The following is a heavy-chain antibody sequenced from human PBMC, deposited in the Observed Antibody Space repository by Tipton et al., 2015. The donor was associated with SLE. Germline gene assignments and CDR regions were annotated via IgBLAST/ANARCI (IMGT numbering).Heavy chain of an antibody. CDR2: TYNNDRK. V-gene: IGHV4-59*11. CDR3: ARFHLKSYYEFDS. J-gene: IGHJ5*01. CDR1: GVSLRTHY. Sequence: TLSLTCSVSGVSLRTHYWSWIRLSPGKGLEWIVYTYNNDRKKYNPSLQSRVTVSVDTSENQLSLKLTSVTAADTAVYYCARFHLKSYYEFDSWGQGTLVTVSS. D-gene: IGHD1-26*01.